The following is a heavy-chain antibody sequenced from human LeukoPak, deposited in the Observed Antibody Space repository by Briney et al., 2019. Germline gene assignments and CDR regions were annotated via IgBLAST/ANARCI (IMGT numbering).Heavy chain of an antibody. D-gene: IGHD6-13*01. J-gene: IGHJ5*02. V-gene: IGHV4-4*02. CDR1: GGSISSSNW. CDR2: IYHSGST. CDR3: AREVRIAAAGTPTTGWFDP. Sequence: PSETLSLTCAVSGGSISSSNWWNWVRQPPGKGLEWIGEIYHSGSTNYNPSLKSRVTISVDKSKNQFSLKLSSVTAADTAVYYCAREVRIAAAGTPTTGWFDPWGQGTLVTVSS.